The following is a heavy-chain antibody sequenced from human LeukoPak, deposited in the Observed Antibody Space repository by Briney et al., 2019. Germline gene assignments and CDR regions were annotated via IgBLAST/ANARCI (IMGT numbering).Heavy chain of an antibody. CDR3: AKGFYYCSDGCPQYYYYMDV. D-gene: IGHD2-15*01. Sequence: AGGSLRLSCAASGFTFSRHGMHWVRQAPGKGLEWVAFIRYDGSDKYYADSAKGRFTISRDNSENTLYLQMNSLRPEDTAVYYCAKGFYYCSDGCPQYYYYMDVWGKGTTVIVSS. CDR1: GFTFSRHG. J-gene: IGHJ6*03. V-gene: IGHV3-30*02. CDR2: IRYDGSDK.